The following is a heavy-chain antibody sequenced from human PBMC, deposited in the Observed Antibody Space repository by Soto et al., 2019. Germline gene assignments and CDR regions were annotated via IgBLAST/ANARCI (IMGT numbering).Heavy chain of an antibody. J-gene: IGHJ6*03. CDR3: ARAPNIVATITLYSYYYYMDV. CDR1: GYTFTSYD. D-gene: IGHD5-12*01. Sequence: ASVKVSCKASGYTFTSYDINWVRQATGQGLEWMGWMNPNSGNTGYAQKFQGRVTMTRNTSISTAYMELSSLRSEDTAVYYCARAPNIVATITLYSYYYYMDVWGKGTTVTVSS. V-gene: IGHV1-8*01. CDR2: MNPNSGNT.